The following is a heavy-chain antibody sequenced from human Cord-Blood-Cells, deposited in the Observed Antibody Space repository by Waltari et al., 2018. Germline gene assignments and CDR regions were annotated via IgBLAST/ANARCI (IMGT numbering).Heavy chain of an antibody. CDR1: GLTFISYA. J-gene: IGHJ4*02. V-gene: IGHV3-30*04. Sequence: QVQLVESGGGVVQPGRSLRLSCAGSGLTFISYALPWVRQAPGKGLEWVAVISYDGSNKYYADSVKGRFTISRDNSKNTLYLQMNSLRAEDTAVYYCASDGSGSYYNFDYWGQGTLVTVSS. CDR3: ASDGSGSYYNFDY. CDR2: ISYDGSNK. D-gene: IGHD3-10*01.